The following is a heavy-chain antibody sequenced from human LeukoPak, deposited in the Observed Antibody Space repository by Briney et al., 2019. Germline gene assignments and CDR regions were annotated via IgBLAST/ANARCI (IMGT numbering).Heavy chain of an antibody. D-gene: IGHD3/OR15-3a*01. CDR3: ARENGLPPFVDY. CDR1: GGSFSGCD. CDR2: IYYSGST. Sequence: SETLSLTCAVYGGSFSGCDWSWIRPPPGKGREWVGYIYYSGSTNYNPSLNSRVTISVDTSKNQFSLKLSSVTAADTAVYYCARENGLPPFVDYGGQGTLVTVSS. V-gene: IGHV4-59*01. J-gene: IGHJ4*02.